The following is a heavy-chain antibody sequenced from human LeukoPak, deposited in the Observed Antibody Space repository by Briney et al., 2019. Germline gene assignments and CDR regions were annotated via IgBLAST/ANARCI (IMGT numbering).Heavy chain of an antibody. V-gene: IGHV4-59*11. J-gene: IGHJ4*02. CDR3: ARGIGDFDY. CDR1: GDSISGHY. Sequence: PSETLSLTCTVSGDSISGHYWSWIRQPPGKGLEWIGNIYYSGSTNDYPSLKSRVTISVDTSNNQFSLKLRFVTAADTAVYYCARGIGDFDYWGQGTLVTVSS. CDR2: IYYSGST. D-gene: IGHD2/OR15-2a*01.